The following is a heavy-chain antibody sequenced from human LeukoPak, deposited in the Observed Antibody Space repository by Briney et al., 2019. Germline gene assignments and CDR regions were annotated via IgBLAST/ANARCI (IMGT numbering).Heavy chain of an antibody. D-gene: IGHD3-10*01. CDR2: IIPIFGTA. J-gene: IGHJ4*02. V-gene: IGHV1-69*01. CDR1: GGTFSSYA. CDR3: ARDRGIGGVFDY. Sequence: SVKVSCKASGGTFSSYAISWVRQAPGQGLEWMGGIIPIFGTANYAQKFQGRVTITADESTSTAYMELSSLRSEDTAVYYCARDRGIGGVFDYWGQGNLVTVSS.